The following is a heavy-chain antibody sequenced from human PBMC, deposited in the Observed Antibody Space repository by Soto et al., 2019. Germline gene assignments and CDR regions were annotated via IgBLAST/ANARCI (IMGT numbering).Heavy chain of an antibody. CDR3: ARGIRYSNSVFDY. CDR2: INHSGST. V-gene: IGHV4-34*01. CDR1: GGSFSGYY. Sequence: PSETLSLTCAVYGGSFSGYYWSWIRQPPGKGLEWIGEINHSGSTNHNPSLKSRVTISVDTSKNQFSLKLSSVTAADTAVYYCARGIRYSNSVFDYWGQGTLVTVSS. D-gene: IGHD4-4*01. J-gene: IGHJ4*02.